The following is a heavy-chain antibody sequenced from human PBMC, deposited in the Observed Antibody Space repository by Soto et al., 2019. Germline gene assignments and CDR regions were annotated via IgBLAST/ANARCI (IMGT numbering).Heavy chain of an antibody. J-gene: IGHJ3*01. D-gene: IGHD6-6*01. CDR3: ARGLATLPVFAFDV. CDR2: IYWSGDE. Sequence: QMTLMESGPTLVRPTQTLTLTCSFYGFSFSTSGVGVGWVRHPPGKALEWLALIYWSGDEHYRPSLKSRLTITKDTSKNQVVLIMANMDPVDTATYYCARGLATLPVFAFDVWGPGTTVTVSS. V-gene: IGHV2-5*01. CDR1: GFSFSTSGVG.